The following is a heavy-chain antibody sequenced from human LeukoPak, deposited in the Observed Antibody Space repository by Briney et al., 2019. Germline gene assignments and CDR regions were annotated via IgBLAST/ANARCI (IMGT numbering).Heavy chain of an antibody. J-gene: IGHJ4*02. CDR3: ASQVDLYDSSGYYYLMFDY. Sequence: GASVKVSCKASGYTFTGYYMHWVRQAPGQGLEWMGWINPNSGGTNYAQKFQGRVTMTRDTSISTAYMELSRLRSDDTAVYYCASQVDLYDSSGYYYLMFDYWGQGTLVTVSS. D-gene: IGHD3-22*01. CDR2: INPNSGGT. V-gene: IGHV1-2*02. CDR1: GYTFTGYY.